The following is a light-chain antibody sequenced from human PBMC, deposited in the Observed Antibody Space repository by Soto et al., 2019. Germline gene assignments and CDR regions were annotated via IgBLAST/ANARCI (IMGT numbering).Light chain of an antibody. CDR2: WAS. V-gene: IGKV4-1*01. J-gene: IGKJ5*01. CDR1: QSVLYTSNNKNY. CDR3: QQYYSTPIT. Sequence: DIVMTQSPDSLAVSLGERATLNCKSSQSVLYTSNNKNYLAWYRQKPGQPPKLLIYWASTRESGVPDRFSGSGSGTDFTLTISSLQAEDVAVYYCQQYYSTPITFGQGGRPEIK.